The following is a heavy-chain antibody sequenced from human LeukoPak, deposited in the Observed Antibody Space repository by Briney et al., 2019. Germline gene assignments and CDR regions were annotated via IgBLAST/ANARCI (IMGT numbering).Heavy chain of an antibody. V-gene: IGHV3-74*01. CDR1: GFTFSSYW. CDR2: INIDGSST. J-gene: IGHJ4*02. Sequence: GGSLRLSCAASGFTFSSYWMHWVRQAPGKGLVWVSRINIDGSSTSYADSVKGRFTISRDNAKSTLCLQMNSLRAEDTAVYYCARRVRGYSAYDPFDYWGQGTLVTVSS. CDR3: ARRVRGYSAYDPFDY. D-gene: IGHD5-12*01.